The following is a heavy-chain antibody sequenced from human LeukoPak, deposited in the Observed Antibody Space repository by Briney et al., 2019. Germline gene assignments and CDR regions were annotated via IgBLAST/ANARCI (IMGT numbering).Heavy chain of an antibody. Sequence: GGSLRLSCAASGFTFSSYGVHWVRQAPGKGLEWVALIWYDGSNKYYADSVKGRLTISRDNSKNTLYLQMNSLRAEDTAVYYCAREGPRGNSQFDYWGQGTLVTVSS. CDR1: GFTFSSYG. CDR3: AREGPRGNSQFDY. D-gene: IGHD2/OR15-2a*01. CDR2: IWYDGSNK. V-gene: IGHV3-33*01. J-gene: IGHJ4*02.